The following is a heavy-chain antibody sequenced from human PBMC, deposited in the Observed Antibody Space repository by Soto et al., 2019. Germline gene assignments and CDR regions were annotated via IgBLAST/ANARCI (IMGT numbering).Heavy chain of an antibody. J-gene: IGHJ4*02. CDR3: ARSSSWYRTTEAHFDY. CDR2: INHSGST. D-gene: IGHD6-13*01. CDR1: GGSFSGYY. V-gene: IGHV4-34*01. Sequence: SETLSLTCAVYGGSFSGYYWSWIRQPPGKGLEWIGEINHSGSTNYNPSLKSRVTISVDTSKNQFSLKLSSVTAADTAVYYCARSSSWYRTTEAHFDYWGQGTLVTVSS.